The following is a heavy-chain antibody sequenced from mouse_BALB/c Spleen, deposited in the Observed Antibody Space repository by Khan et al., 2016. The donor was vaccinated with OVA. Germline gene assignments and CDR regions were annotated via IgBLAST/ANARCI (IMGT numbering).Heavy chain of an antibody. D-gene: IGHD1-1*01. CDR1: GYSITSDYA. J-gene: IGHJ4*01. V-gene: IGHV3-2*02. Sequence: EVKLEESGPGLVKPSQSLSLTCTVTGYSITSDYAWNWIRQFPGNKLEWMGYISYSGSTSSNPSLRSRISITRDTSKNQFFLQLTSVTTEDTATFYCARQNYYGYAMDYWGQGTSVTVSS. CDR3: ARQNYYGYAMDY. CDR2: ISYSGST.